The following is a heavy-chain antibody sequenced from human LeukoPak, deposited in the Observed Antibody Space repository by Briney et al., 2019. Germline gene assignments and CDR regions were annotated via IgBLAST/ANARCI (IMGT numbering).Heavy chain of an antibody. CDR3: ATGSYGQGSPDY. CDR2: FDPEDGET. D-gene: IGHD1-26*01. CDR1: GYTLTELS. Sequence: GASVKVSCKVSGYTLTELSMHWVRQPPRKGLERVGGFDPEDGETIYAQKFQGRVTMTEDTSTDTAYMELSSLRSEDTAVYYCATGSYGQGSPDYWGQGTLVTVSS. J-gene: IGHJ4*02. V-gene: IGHV1-24*01.